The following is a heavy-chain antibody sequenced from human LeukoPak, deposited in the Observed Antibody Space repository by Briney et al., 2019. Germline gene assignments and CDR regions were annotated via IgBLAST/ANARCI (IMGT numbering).Heavy chain of an antibody. D-gene: IGHD6-13*01. CDR1: GGSISSGGYY. Sequence: SQTLSLTCTVSGGSISSGGYYWSWIRQHPGKGLEWIGYIYYGGSTYYNPSLKSRVTISVDTSKNQFSLKLSSVTAADTAVYYCARRYSSSWYWYFDLWGRGTLVTVSS. CDR3: ARRYSSSWYWYFDL. J-gene: IGHJ2*01. CDR2: IYYGGST. V-gene: IGHV4-31*03.